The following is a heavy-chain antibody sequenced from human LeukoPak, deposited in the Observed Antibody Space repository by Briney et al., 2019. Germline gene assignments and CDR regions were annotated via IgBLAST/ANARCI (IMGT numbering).Heavy chain of an antibody. D-gene: IGHD3-10*01. J-gene: IGHJ5*02. CDR1: GFNFSNYA. CDR2: ISYDGGEE. CDR3: ARTYYGSGSYRWFDP. Sequence: GGSLRLSCTASGFNFSNYAMHWVRQAPGKGLEWVAIISYDGGEEFYADSVKGRFTISRDNSKNTLYLQMNFLRSEDMAFYYCARTYYGSGSYRWFDPWGRGTLVTVSS. V-gene: IGHV3-30*04.